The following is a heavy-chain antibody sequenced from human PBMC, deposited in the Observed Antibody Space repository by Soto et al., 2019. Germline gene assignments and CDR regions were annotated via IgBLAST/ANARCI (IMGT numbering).Heavy chain of an antibody. CDR2: IYHSGST. CDR1: GGSISSSNW. CDR3: ASKYSGCDPLFDY. V-gene: IGHV4-4*02. J-gene: IGHJ4*02. Sequence: SETLALTCAVSGGSISSSNWWSWVRQPPGKGLEWIGEIYHSGSTNYNPSLKSRVTISVDKSKNQFPLKLSSVTAADTAVYYCASKYSGCDPLFDYWGQGTLVTVSS. D-gene: IGHD5-12*01.